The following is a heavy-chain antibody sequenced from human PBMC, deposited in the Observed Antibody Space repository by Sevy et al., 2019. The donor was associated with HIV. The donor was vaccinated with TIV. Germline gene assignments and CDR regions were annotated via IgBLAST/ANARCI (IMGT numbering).Heavy chain of an antibody. CDR1: GFIFTDYY. CDR2: ISRNTTFR. Sequence: GGSLRLSCAASGFIFTDYYMSWIRQAPGKGLEWVSLISRNTTFRYYADSVKGRFTVSRDNTKNALYLQMNSLRVEDTAVYYCVRDNSGFHWGQGTLVTVSS. J-gene: IGHJ4*02. D-gene: IGHD6-19*01. V-gene: IGHV3-11*06. CDR3: VRDNSGFH.